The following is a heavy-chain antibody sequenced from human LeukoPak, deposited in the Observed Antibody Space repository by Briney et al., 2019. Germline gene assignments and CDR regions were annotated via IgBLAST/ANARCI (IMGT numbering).Heavy chain of an antibody. CDR3: ARDWTYGDYEDYFDY. V-gene: IGHV1-46*01. J-gene: IGHJ4*02. CDR2: INPSGGST. Sequence: ASVKVSCKASGYTFTSYYMHWVRQAPGQGLEWMGIINPSGGSTSYAQKFQGRVTITADESTSTAYMELSSLRSEDTAVYYCARDWTYGDYEDYFDYWGQGTLVTVSS. CDR1: GYTFTSYY. D-gene: IGHD4-17*01.